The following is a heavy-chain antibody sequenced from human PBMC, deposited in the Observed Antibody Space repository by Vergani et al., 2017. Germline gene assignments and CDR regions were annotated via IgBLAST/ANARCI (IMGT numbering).Heavy chain of an antibody. D-gene: IGHD3-22*01. CDR1: GFSFPGYA. CDR2: VSGSSATP. Sequence: EVQLLESGGGLVQPGGSLRLSCEASGFSFPGYAMSWVRQAPGKGLEWVSSVSGSSATPYYADSVKGRFIISRDNSKNTLHLQMNSLRADDTAVYYCAKDNVPGYYDSGGYCDYWGQGTLVTVSS. J-gene: IGHJ4*02. V-gene: IGHV3-23*01. CDR3: AKDNVPGYYDSGGYCDY.